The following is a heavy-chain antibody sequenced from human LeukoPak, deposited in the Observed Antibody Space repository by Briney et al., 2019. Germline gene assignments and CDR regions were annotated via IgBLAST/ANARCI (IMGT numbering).Heavy chain of an antibody. CDR2: IQYDVTNK. CDR3: ARSRELERQGNFDY. CDR1: GFTFSFYN. V-gene: IGHV3-30*02. D-gene: IGHD1-1*01. J-gene: IGHJ4*02. Sequence: PGGSLRLSCAASGFTFSFYNMHWVRQAPGKGLEWVAFIQYDVTNKDYADSVKGRFTISRDHSMNTLYLQMNSLRAEDTAVYYCARSRELERQGNFDYWGQGTLVTVSS.